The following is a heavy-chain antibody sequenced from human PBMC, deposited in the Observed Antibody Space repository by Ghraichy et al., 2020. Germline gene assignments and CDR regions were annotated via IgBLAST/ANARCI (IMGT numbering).Heavy chain of an antibody. D-gene: IGHD3-22*01. CDR2: ISYSGST. V-gene: IGHV4-59*08. J-gene: IGHJ5*02. CDR1: NGSIISYY. CDR3: ARFFDSDESYYWFDP. Sequence: SQTISLTCTVSNGSIISYYWNWIRQPPGQGLEWIGSISYSGSTQYNPSLKSRVTISVDTSKNQFSLKLNSVTAADTAVYYCARFFDSDESYYWFDPRGQGTLVTVSS.